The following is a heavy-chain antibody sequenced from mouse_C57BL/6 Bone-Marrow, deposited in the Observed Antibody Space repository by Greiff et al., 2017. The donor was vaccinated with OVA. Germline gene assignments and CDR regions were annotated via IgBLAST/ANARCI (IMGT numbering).Heavy chain of an antibody. CDR1: GYTFTSYW. CDR3: ARSDRFMTTVVATSKYFDV. Sequence: QDQLQQSGAELAKPGASVKLSCKASGYTFTSYWMHWVKQRPGQGLEWIGYINPSSGYTKYNQKLKDKATFTADTSSNAAHMQLSSLATEDSAIYYCARSDRFMTTVVATSKYFDVWRTGTAVTVAS. CDR2: INPSSGYT. V-gene: IGHV1-7*01. D-gene: IGHD1-1*01. J-gene: IGHJ1*03.